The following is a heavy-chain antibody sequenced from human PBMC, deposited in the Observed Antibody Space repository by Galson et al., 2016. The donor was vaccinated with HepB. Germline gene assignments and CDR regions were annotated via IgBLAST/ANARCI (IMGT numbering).Heavy chain of an antibody. V-gene: IGHV3-30*01. CDR3: AREERQTTMVRGFDY. Sequence: SLRLSCAVSGFKFSDYAMHWVRQAAGKGLECVAVISYDGRDKYYADSVKGRFTISRDNSKNTLDLQMNSLRTEDTALYYCAREERQTTMVRGFDYWGQGILVTVSS. D-gene: IGHD3-10*01. CDR2: ISYDGRDK. CDR1: GFKFSDYA. J-gene: IGHJ4*02.